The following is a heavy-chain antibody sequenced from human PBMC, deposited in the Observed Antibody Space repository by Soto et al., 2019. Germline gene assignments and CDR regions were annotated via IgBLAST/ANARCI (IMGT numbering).Heavy chain of an antibody. CDR1: GFTFSSYA. J-gene: IGHJ3*02. D-gene: IGHD7-27*01. Sequence: GESLKISCAASGFTFSSYAMHWVRQAPGKGLEWVAVISYDGSNKYYADSVKGRFTISRDNSKNTLYLQMNSLRAEDTAVYYCARDQTGDSWRAFDIWGQGTMVTVSS. CDR2: ISYDGSNK. V-gene: IGHV3-30*04. CDR3: ARDQTGDSWRAFDI.